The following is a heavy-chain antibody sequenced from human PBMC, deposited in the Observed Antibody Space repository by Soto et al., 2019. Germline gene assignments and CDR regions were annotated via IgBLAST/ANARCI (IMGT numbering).Heavy chain of an antibody. CDR3: AGSYCISTSCPPYYGMDV. CDR1: GYTFTSYA. Sequence: ASVKVSCKASGYTFTSYAMHWVRQAPRQRLEWMGWINAGNGNTKYSQKFQGRVTITRDTSASTAYMELSSLRSEDTAVYYCAGSYCISTSCPPYYGMDVWGQGTTVTAP. V-gene: IGHV1-3*01. D-gene: IGHD2-2*01. CDR2: INAGNGNT. J-gene: IGHJ6*02.